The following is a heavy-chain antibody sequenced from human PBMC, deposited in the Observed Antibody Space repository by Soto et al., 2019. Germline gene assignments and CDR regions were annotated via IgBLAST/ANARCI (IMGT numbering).Heavy chain of an antibody. D-gene: IGHD6-19*01. CDR3: ARDRGVAPPVAGNTHYYYYMDV. V-gene: IGHV1-18*01. CDR1: GYSFTNYG. Sequence: QDQLVQSGAEVKKPGASVTVSCKASGYSFTNYGVTWVRQAPGQGLEWMGWISAFNGNTHYAQNLQCRVTMTTEASTSTAYMELRSLRSDYTAVYYCARDRGVAPPVAGNTHYYYYMDVWGKGTTVTVSS. J-gene: IGHJ6*03. CDR2: ISAFNGNT.